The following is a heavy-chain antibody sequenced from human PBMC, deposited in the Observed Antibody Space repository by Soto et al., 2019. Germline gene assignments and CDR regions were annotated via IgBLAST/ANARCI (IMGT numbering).Heavy chain of an antibody. D-gene: IGHD3-22*01. Sequence: PGESLKISCKGSGYSFTSYWIGWVRQMPGKGLEWMGIIYPGDSDTRYSPSFQGQVTISADKSISTAYLQWSSLKASDTAMYYCARRPWLVYYAMDVWGQGTTVTLSS. CDR3: ARRPWLVYYAMDV. J-gene: IGHJ6*02. CDR2: IYPGDSDT. CDR1: GYSFTSYW. V-gene: IGHV5-51*01.